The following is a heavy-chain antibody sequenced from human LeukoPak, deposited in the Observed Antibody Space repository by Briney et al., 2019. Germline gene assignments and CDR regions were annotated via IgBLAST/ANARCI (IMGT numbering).Heavy chain of an antibody. CDR1: GFTFSSYG. D-gene: IGHD5-24*01. CDR3: ATNPKSRAGFFDF. Sequence: GGSLRLSCAASGFTFSSYGMNWVRQAPGKGLEWVSYITGGGDSIYYADSVKGRFTISRDNAKNSLYLQMNSLRAEDTAVYYCATNPKSRAGFFDFWGQGTLVTVSS. J-gene: IGHJ4*02. CDR2: ITGGGDSI. V-gene: IGHV3-48*03.